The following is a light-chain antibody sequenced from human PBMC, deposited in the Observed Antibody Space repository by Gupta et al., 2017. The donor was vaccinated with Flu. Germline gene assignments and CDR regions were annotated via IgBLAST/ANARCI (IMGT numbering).Light chain of an antibody. CDR1: KLGDKY. Sequence: SYALTQPPSVSVSPGQTASITCSGEKLGDKYVSWYQQKPGQSPVLVIYEDNKRPSGIPERFSGSNSGNTATLTISGTQAMDEADYYCQAWDSSTWVFGGGTKLTVL. CDR3: QAWDSSTWV. J-gene: IGLJ3*02. CDR2: EDN. V-gene: IGLV3-1*01.